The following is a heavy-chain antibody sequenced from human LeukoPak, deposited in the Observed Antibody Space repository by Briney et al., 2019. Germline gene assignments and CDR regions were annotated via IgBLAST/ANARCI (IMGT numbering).Heavy chain of an antibody. CDR2: ISYDGSNK. V-gene: IGHV3-33*01. D-gene: IGHD1-20*01. Sequence: GGSLRLSCAASGFTFSSYGMHWVRQAPSKGLEWVAVISYDGSNKYYADSVKGRFTISRDNSKNTLYLQMNSLRAEDTAVYYCARDNWITGYFDYWGQGTLVTVSS. CDR3: ARDNWITGYFDY. J-gene: IGHJ4*02. CDR1: GFTFSSYG.